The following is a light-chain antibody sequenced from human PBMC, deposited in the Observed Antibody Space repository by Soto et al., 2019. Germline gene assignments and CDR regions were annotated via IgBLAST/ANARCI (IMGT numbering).Light chain of an antibody. Sequence: EIVLTQSPGTLSLSPGERATLSCRASQSVTSSYLAWYQQKPGQAPRLLIYGASSRVTGIPDRFSGSGSGTYCTLTISRLEPEDFAVYYCQQYGSSPLTFGGGTKVEIK. CDR1: QSVTSSY. V-gene: IGKV3-20*01. J-gene: IGKJ4*01. CDR3: QQYGSSPLT. CDR2: GAS.